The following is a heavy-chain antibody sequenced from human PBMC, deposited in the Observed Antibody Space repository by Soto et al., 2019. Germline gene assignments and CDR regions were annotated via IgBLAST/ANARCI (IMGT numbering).Heavy chain of an antibody. CDR1: GGSIRSYY. CDR2: IYYSGST. Sequence: PSETLSLTCTVSGGSIRSYYLSWIRQPPGKGLEWIGYIYYSGSTNYNPSLKSRVTITRDTSASTAYMELSSLRSEDTAVYYCARDVDIVATTNWFDPWGQGTQVTVSS. V-gene: IGHV4-59*01. CDR3: ARDVDIVATTNWFDP. D-gene: IGHD5-12*01. J-gene: IGHJ5*02.